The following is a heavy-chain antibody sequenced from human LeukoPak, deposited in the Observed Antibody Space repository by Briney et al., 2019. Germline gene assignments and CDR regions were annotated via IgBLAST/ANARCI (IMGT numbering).Heavy chain of an antibody. Sequence: SQTLSLTCAISGDSVSSNSAAWNWVRQSPSRGLEWLGRTYYRSKWYNDYAVSVKSRITINPDTSKNQFSLQLNSVTPEDTAVYYCARDRPGIAVAGTYDAFDIWGQGTMVTVSS. D-gene: IGHD6-19*01. CDR3: ARDRPGIAVAGTYDAFDI. V-gene: IGHV6-1*01. J-gene: IGHJ3*02. CDR2: TYYRSKWYN. CDR1: GDSVSSNSAA.